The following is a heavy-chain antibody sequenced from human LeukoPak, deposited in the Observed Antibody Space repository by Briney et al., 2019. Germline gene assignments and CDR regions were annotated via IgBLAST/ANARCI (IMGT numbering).Heavy chain of an antibody. CDR1: GFTFSSYE. V-gene: IGHV3-48*03. CDR3: ARRATTERGHSYGLDY. CDR2: ISSSGSTI. Sequence: GGSLRLSCAASGFTFSSYEMNWVRQAPGKGLEWVSYISSSGSTIYYADSVKGRFTISRDNAKNSLYLQMNSLRAEDTAVYYCARRATTERGHSYGLDYWGQGTLVTVSS. D-gene: IGHD5-18*01. J-gene: IGHJ4*02.